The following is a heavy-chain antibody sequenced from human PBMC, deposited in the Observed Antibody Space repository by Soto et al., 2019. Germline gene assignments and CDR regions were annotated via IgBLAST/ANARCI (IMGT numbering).Heavy chain of an antibody. CDR1: GFTFSTSA. V-gene: IGHV3-23*01. Sequence: VQLLESGGGLVQPGGSLRLSCEASGFTFSTSAISWVRHAPGKGLDWVSTISDSGSTYYADSVKGQFTISRDNSKNTLYLQGNSLRAEDTAIYYCANVWSADGYSTSTSCLYDFHHWGQGVLVTVSS. CDR3: ANVWSADGYSTSTSCLYDFHH. CDR2: ISDSGST. J-gene: IGHJ4*02. D-gene: IGHD2-2*03.